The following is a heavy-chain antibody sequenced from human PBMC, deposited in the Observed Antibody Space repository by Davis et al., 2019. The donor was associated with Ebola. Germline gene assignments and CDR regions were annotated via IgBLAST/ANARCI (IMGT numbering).Heavy chain of an antibody. CDR3: ARDTRPLYYDSSGYYL. CDR2: ISGSGGTI. D-gene: IGHD3-22*01. CDR1: GFTFSTYA. Sequence: GGSLRLSCATSGFTFSTYAIHWVRQAPGKGPEWVSSISGSGGTIYYADSVKGRFTISRDNAKNSLYLQMNSLRAEDTAVYYCARDTRPLYYDSSGYYLWGQGTLVTVSS. V-gene: IGHV3-48*04. J-gene: IGHJ1*01.